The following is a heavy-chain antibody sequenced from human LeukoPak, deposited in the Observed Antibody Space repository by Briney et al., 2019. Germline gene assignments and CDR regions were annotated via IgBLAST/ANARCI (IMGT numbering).Heavy chain of an antibody. Sequence: PSETLSLTCAVSGYSISSGYYWGWIRQPPGKGLEWIGSIYHSGSTYYNPSLKSRVTISVDTSKNQFSLKLSSMTAADTAVYYCATHPRRYDILTGYYRGWASRIDYWGQGTLVTVSS. V-gene: IGHV4-38-2*01. CDR1: GYSISSGYY. CDR2: IYHSGST. D-gene: IGHD3-9*01. J-gene: IGHJ4*02. CDR3: ATHPRRYDILTGYYRGWASRIDY.